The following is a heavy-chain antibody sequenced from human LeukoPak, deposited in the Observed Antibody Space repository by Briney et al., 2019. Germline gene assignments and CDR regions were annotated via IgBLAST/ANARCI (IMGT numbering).Heavy chain of an antibody. CDR1: GGSISSGGYY. J-gene: IGHJ4*02. Sequence: SETLSLTCTVSGGSISSGGYYWSWIRQHPGKGLEWIGSIYYSGSTYYNPPLKSRVMISVDTSKNQFFLELSSVTAADTAVYYCASGGTTVITRVDYWGQGTLVTVSS. V-gene: IGHV4-31*03. CDR2: IYYSGST. D-gene: IGHD4-23*01. CDR3: ASGGTTVITRVDY.